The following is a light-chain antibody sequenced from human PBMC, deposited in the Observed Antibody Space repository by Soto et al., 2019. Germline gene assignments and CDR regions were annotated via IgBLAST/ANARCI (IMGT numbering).Light chain of an antibody. CDR2: GAS. V-gene: IGKV3-20*01. CDR3: QQYGSPPPYT. Sequence: EIVLTQSPGTLSLSPGERATLSCRASQSVSSSYLAWYQQKPGQAPRLLIYGASSRATGIPDRFSGSGSETDFTLTISRLEPEDSAVYYCQQYGSPPPYTFGQGTKLEIK. CDR1: QSVSSSY. J-gene: IGKJ2*01.